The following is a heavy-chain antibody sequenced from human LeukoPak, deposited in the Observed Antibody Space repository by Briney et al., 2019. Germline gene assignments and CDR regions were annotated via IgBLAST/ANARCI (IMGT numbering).Heavy chain of an antibody. CDR3: AKDGRVTMGRRTLISPLDFDS. D-gene: IGHD3-10*01. J-gene: IGHJ4*02. CDR1: GFTFNSYW. V-gene: IGHV3-74*01. CDR2: VSTDGKTT. Sequence: GGSLRLSCAASGFTFNSYWIHWVRQAPGKGLVWVSRVSTDGKTTSYADSVKGRFTISRDNSKGTLYLQMNSLRAEDTAVYYCAKDGRVTMGRRTLISPLDFDSWGQGTLVTVSS.